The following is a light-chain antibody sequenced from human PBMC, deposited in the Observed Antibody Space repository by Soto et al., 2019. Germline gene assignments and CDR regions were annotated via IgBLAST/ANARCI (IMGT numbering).Light chain of an antibody. J-gene: IGKJ1*01. Sequence: IVMTQSPESLTVSLGGGATLYCWSSQRLTFVSNNQSHLAWYQQKTGQAPKLLLSWSSARESGVPDRFSGSGSGTHFTLTITNLKAEDVAIYYCQQYYATPWTFGPGTKVEI. CDR1: QRLTFVSNNQSH. V-gene: IGKV4-1*01. CDR3: QQYYATPWT. CDR2: WSS.